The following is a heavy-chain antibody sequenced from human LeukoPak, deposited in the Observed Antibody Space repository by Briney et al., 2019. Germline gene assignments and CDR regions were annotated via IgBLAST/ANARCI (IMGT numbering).Heavy chain of an antibody. CDR3: ARGSITVVPAFDI. V-gene: IGHV4-59*12. CDR1: VGSISTYY. D-gene: IGHD4-23*01. CDR2: VYYSGST. J-gene: IGHJ3*02. Sequence: SETLSLPCRVSVGSISTYYWSWLRQPPGKGLVWIAYVYYSGSTNYNPSLKSRGTISVDTSKNQFSLKLSSVTAADTAVYYCARGSITVVPAFDIWGQGTMVTVSS.